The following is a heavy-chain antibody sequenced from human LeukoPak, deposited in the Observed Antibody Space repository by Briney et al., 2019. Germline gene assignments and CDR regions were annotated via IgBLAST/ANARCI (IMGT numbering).Heavy chain of an antibody. Sequence: GSLRLSCAASGFTFSDHAMSWVRQAPGKGLEWVSAIRGTGTTTFYAASVKGRFTISRDNSKNTADLQMNSLRAGDTAVYYCAKVSWLGTLPSYHFDSWGQGTQVTVSS. V-gene: IGHV3-23*01. CDR2: IRGTGTTT. D-gene: IGHD6-19*01. CDR3: AKVSWLGTLPSYHFDS. J-gene: IGHJ4*02. CDR1: GFTFSDHA.